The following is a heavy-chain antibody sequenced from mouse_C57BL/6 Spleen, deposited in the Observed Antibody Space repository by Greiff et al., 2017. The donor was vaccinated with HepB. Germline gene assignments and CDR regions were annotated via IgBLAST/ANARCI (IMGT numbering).Heavy chain of an antibody. CDR3: ARDDYDGLAWFAY. Sequence: EVQRVESGGGLVKPGGSLKLSCAASGFTFSSYAMSWVRQTPEKRLEWVATISDGGSYTYYPDNVKGRFTISRDNAKNNLYLQMSHLKSEDTAMYYCARDDYDGLAWFAYWGQGTLVTVSA. CDR2: ISDGGSYT. CDR1: GFTFSSYA. J-gene: IGHJ3*01. D-gene: IGHD2-3*01. V-gene: IGHV5-4*01.